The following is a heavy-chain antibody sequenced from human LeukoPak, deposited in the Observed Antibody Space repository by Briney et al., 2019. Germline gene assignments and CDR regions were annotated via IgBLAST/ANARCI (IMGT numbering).Heavy chain of an antibody. CDR1: GGSISSGDYY. CDR2: IYYSGST. CDR3: ARYYGSGSYYPDAFDI. V-gene: IGHV4-30-4*01. Sequence: SETLSLTCTVSGGSISSGDYYWSWIRQPPGKGLEWTGYIYYSGSTYYNPSLKSRVTISVDTSKNQFSLKLSSVTAADTAVYYCARYYGSGSYYPDAFDIWGQGTMVTVSS. D-gene: IGHD3-10*01. J-gene: IGHJ3*02.